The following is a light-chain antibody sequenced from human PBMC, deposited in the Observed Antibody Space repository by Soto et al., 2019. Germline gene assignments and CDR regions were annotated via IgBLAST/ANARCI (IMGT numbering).Light chain of an antibody. J-gene: IGKJ4*01. CDR1: QSVHSNF. Sequence: EVTLTQSPGSLSLSPGERATLSCRASQSVHSNFLAWYQHKPGQAPRLLIHGASSRATGIPDRFSGSVSGRDFTLTISRLEPEDFVVYYCHQYGASPLTFGGGTKVDIK. CDR3: HQYGASPLT. CDR2: GAS. V-gene: IGKV3-20*01.